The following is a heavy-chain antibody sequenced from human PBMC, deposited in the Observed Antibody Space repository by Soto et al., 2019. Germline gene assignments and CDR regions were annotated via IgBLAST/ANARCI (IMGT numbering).Heavy chain of an antibody. CDR2: INPSGGST. V-gene: IGHV1-46*01. CDR3: ASDLRTYYDFWSGSGFDY. Sequence: QVQLVQSGAEVKKPGASVKVSCKASGYTFTSYYMHWVRQAPGQGLEWMGIINPSGGSTSYAQKFQGRVTMTRDTSTSTVYMELSSLRSDDTAVYYCASDLRTYYDFWSGSGFDYWGQGTLVTVSS. D-gene: IGHD3-3*01. CDR1: GYTFTSYY. J-gene: IGHJ4*02.